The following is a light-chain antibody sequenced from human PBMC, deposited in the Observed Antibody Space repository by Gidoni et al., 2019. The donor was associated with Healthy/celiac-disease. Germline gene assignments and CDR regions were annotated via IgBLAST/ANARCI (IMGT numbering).Light chain of an antibody. CDR2: SNN. CDR3: AAWDDSLNGPV. V-gene: IGLV1-44*01. CDR1: SSNIGSNS. J-gene: IGLJ2*01. Sequence: QSVLTHPPSASGPPGQRVTISCSGSSSNIGSNSVNWYQQLPGTAPKLLICSNNQRPSGVPDRFSGSKSGTSASLAISGLQSEDEADYYCAAWDDSLNGPVFGGGTKLTVL.